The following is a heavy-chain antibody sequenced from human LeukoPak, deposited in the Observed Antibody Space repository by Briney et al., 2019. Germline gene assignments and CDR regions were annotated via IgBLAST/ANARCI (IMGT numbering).Heavy chain of an antibody. CDR2: IYYSGST. Sequence: PSETLSLTCTVSGGSITSYYWSWIRQPPGKGLEWIGYIYYSGSTNYNPSLKSRVTISVDTSKNQFSLKLSSVTAADTAVYYCARSDYDSSGYYMWAFDIWGQGTMVTVSS. V-gene: IGHV4-59*01. CDR3: ARSDYDSSGYYMWAFDI. D-gene: IGHD3-22*01. CDR1: GGSITSYY. J-gene: IGHJ3*02.